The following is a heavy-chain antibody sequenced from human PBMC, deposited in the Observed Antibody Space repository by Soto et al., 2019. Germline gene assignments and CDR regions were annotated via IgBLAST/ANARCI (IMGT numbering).Heavy chain of an antibody. CDR2: VYYTGST. D-gene: IGHD3-22*01. CDR3: ARGRTVRNYADDSSDYFYFFDY. CDR1: GYSISTFY. J-gene: IGHJ4*02. Sequence: SETLSLTCPVSGYSISTFYWVWMRQSPGKELEWIGYVYYTGSTNYNPSLKSRVTISVDRSKNQFSLKLTSANAADTAVYYCARGRTVRNYADDSSDYFYFFDYWGQGTQVTVSS. V-gene: IGHV4-59*01.